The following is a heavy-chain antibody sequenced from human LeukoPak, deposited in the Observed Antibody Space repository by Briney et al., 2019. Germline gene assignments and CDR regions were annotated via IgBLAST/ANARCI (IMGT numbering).Heavy chain of an antibody. D-gene: IGHD4-17*01. CDR3: AKGGWYGDYDN. Sequence: QSGGSLRLSCAASGFTFSSYAMGWFRQAPGKGLEWVSGISSSGDTTYYADSVKGRFTISRDNSKYTLYLQMNSLRVEDTAVYYCAKGGWYGDYDNWGQGNLVPVS. V-gene: IGHV3-23*01. CDR1: GFTFSSYA. J-gene: IGHJ4*02. CDR2: ISSSGDTT.